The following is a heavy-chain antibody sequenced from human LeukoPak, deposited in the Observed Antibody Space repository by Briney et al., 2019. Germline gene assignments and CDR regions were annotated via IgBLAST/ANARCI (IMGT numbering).Heavy chain of an antibody. J-gene: IGHJ4*02. D-gene: IGHD3-10*01. CDR2: ISAYNGNT. V-gene: IGHV1-18*01. CDR3: ARDRLLWFRELFWNPFDY. CDR1: GYTFTSYG. Sequence: GASVKVSCKASGYTFTSYGISWVRQAPGQGLEWMGCISAYNGNTNYAQKLQGRVTMTTDTSTSTAYMELRSLRSDDTAVYYCARDRLLWFRELFWNPFDYWGQGTLVTVPS.